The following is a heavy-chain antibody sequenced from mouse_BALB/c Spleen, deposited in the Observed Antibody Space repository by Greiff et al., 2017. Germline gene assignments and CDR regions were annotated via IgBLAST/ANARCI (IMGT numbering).Heavy chain of an antibody. CDR1: GFTFSSYA. CDR2: ISSGGST. J-gene: IGHJ3*01. Sequence: EVQVVESGGGLVKPGGSLKLSCAASGFTFSSYAMSWVRQTPEKRLEWVASISSGGSTYYPDSVKGRFTISRDNARNILYLQMSSLRSEDTAMYYCATYYRYDWFAYWGQGTLVTVSA. V-gene: IGHV5-6-5*01. D-gene: IGHD2-14*01. CDR3: ATYYRYDWFAY.